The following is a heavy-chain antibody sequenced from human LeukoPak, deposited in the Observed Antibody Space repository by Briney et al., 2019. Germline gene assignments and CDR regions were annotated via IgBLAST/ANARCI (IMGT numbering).Heavy chain of an antibody. J-gene: IGHJ5*02. CDR2: IYHSGET. D-gene: IGHD2-8*01. CDR1: GGSISSTSYY. CDR3: AETNTQDWFDP. V-gene: IGHV4-39*07. Sequence: SETLSLTCRVSGGSISSTSYYWGWIRQPPGKGLEWIASIYHSGETFYNPSLESRVAISVDTSNNEVFLDLYSVTAADTAMYYCAETNTQDWFDPWGRGALVTVSS.